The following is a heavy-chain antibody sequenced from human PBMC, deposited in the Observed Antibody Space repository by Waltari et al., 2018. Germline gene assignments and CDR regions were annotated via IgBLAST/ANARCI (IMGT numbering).Heavy chain of an antibody. CDR1: GFTCSSYS. D-gene: IGHD4-17*01. V-gene: IGHV3-21*01. CDR3: ARDRITVTTGY. CDR2: ISSSSSYI. Sequence: EVQLVESGGGLVKPGGSLRLSCAASGFTCSSYSMNWVRQAPGKGLEWVSSISSSSSYIYYADSVKGRFTISRDNAKNSLYLQMNSLRAEDTAVYYCARDRITVTTGYWGQGTLVTVSS. J-gene: IGHJ4*02.